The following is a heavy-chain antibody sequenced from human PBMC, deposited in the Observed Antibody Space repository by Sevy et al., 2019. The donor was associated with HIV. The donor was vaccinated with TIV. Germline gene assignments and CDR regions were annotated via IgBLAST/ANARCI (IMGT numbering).Heavy chain of an antibody. V-gene: IGHV3-48*01. CDR1: GFTFSSYS. CDR3: AAGYSSSWYPGAFDI. J-gene: IGHJ3*02. Sequence: GGSLRLSCAASGFTFSSYSMNWVRQAPGKGLEWVSYISSSSSTIYYADSVKGRFTISRDNAKNSLYLQMNSLRAEDTAVYYCAAGYSSSWYPGAFDIWGKGTMVTVSS. D-gene: IGHD6-13*01. CDR2: ISSSSSTI.